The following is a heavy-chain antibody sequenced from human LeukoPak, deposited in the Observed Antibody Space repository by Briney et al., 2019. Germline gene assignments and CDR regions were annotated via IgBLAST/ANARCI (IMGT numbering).Heavy chain of an antibody. J-gene: IGHJ4*02. CDR1: GGSISSYY. CDR3: ARVYYYDSSGPFDY. D-gene: IGHD3-22*01. Sequence: PSETLSLTCTVSGGSISSYYWSWIRQPPGKGLEWIASIYYSGSTYYNPSLKSRVTISVDTSKNQFSLKLRSVTAADTAVYYCARVYYYDSSGPFDYWGQGTLVTVSS. V-gene: IGHV4-59*12. CDR2: IYYSGST.